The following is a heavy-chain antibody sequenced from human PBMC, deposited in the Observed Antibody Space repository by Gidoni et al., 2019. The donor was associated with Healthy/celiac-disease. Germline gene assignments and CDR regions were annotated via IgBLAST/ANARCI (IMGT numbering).Heavy chain of an antibody. J-gene: IGHJ6*02. CDR1: GFTFSSYG. Sequence: QVQLVESGGGVVQPGRSLRLSCSASGFTFSSYGLPWFRQAPGKGLEWVAVIWYDGSKKYYADSVKGRFTISRDNSKNTLYLQMNSLRAEDTAVYYCARDMWAPGPHQTGGWEYYYYGMDVWGQGTTVTVSS. CDR3: ARDMWAPGPHQTGGWEYYYYGMDV. CDR2: IWYDGSKK. D-gene: IGHD1-26*01. V-gene: IGHV3-33*01.